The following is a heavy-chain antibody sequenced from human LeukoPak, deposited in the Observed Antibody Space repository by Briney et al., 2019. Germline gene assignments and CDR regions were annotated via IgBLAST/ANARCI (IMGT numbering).Heavy chain of an antibody. CDR3: TKSPVGALAYFDY. CDR1: GFTFDDYA. CDR2: ISWNSGSI. V-gene: IGHV3-9*01. J-gene: IGHJ4*02. D-gene: IGHD1-26*01. Sequence: PGGSLRLSCAASGFTFDDYAIHWVRQAPGKGLEWVSSISWNSGSIGYADSVKGRFTISRVNAKNSLYLQMNSLRVEDTALYYCTKSPVGALAYFDYWGQGTLVTVSS.